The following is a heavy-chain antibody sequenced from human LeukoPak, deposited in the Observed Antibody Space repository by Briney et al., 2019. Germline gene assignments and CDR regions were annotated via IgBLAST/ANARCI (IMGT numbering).Heavy chain of an antibody. V-gene: IGHV1-18*01. CDR3: ARSSALLWFGGFDY. CDR1: GYTFTSYG. D-gene: IGHD3-10*01. Sequence: GASVKVSCKASGYTFTSYGISWVRQAPGQGLEWMGWISAYNGNTNYAQKLQGRVTVTTDTSTSTAYMELRSLRSDDTAVYYCARSSALLWFGGFDYWGQGTLVTVSS. J-gene: IGHJ4*02. CDR2: ISAYNGNT.